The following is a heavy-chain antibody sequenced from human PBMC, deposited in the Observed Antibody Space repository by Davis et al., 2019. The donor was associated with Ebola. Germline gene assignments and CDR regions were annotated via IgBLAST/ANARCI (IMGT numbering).Heavy chain of an antibody. CDR1: GFTFSSYG. CDR2: ISYAGSNK. CDR3: AKDRDCSSTSCYSYYYYYGMDV. V-gene: IGHV3-30*18. D-gene: IGHD2-2*02. J-gene: IGHJ6*02. Sequence: GESLKISCAASGFTFSSYGMHWVRQAPGKGLEWVAVISYAGSNKYYADSVKGRFTISRDNFKNTLYLQMNSLRAEDTAVYYCAKDRDCSSTSCYSYYYYYGMDVWGQGTTVTVSS.